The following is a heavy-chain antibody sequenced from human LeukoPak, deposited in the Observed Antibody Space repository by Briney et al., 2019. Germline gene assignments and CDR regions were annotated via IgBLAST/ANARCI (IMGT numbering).Heavy chain of an antibody. J-gene: IGHJ4*02. Sequence: GGSLRLSCAASGFTLSSYGMHWVRQAPGKGLEWVAFIRYDGSNKYYADSVKGRFTISRDNAKNSLYLQMNSLRAEDTAVYYCARDMSPGVVPAAMGYWGQGTLVTVSS. D-gene: IGHD2-2*01. CDR3: ARDMSPGVVPAAMGY. CDR2: IRYDGSNK. V-gene: IGHV3-30*02. CDR1: GFTLSSYG.